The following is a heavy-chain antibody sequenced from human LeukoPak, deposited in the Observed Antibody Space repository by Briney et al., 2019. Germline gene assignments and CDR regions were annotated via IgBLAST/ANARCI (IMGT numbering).Heavy chain of an antibody. V-gene: IGHV3-53*01. Sequence: GGSLRLSCAASGFIVSGDFMSWFRQAPGKGLEWVSVIYSDGSTYYADSVKGRFTISRDNSKNTLDLQMTGLRAEDTAVYYCARERGRGRDSPWFDYWGQGTLVTVSS. CDR3: ARERGRGRDSPWFDY. D-gene: IGHD1-26*01. CDR1: GFIVSGDF. J-gene: IGHJ4*02. CDR2: IYSDGST.